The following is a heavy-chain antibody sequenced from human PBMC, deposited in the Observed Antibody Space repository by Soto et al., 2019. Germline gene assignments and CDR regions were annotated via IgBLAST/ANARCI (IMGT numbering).Heavy chain of an antibody. CDR2: IYYSGNT. V-gene: IGHV4-31*03. Sequence: SETLSRTGSVSVASITRDGYYWSCLRQHPGKGLEWIGHIYYSGNTYYDLSLGSRLTISVDTSKNQFSLRLTSVTAADTAVYYCARTVGSGSPDFDYWGQGTLVTVSS. J-gene: IGHJ4*02. CDR1: VASITRDGYY. D-gene: IGHD3-10*01. CDR3: ARTVGSGSPDFDY.